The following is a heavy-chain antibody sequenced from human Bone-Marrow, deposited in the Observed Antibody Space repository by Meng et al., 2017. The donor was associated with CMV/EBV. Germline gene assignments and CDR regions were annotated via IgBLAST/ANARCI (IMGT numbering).Heavy chain of an antibody. CDR1: GGSFSGYY. CDR3: ASVRCSSTSCHPYYDFWSGSIPYNWFDP. CDR2: INRSGST. Sequence: SETLSLTCAAYGGSFSGYYWSWIRQPPGKGLEWIGEINRSGSTNYNPYLKSRVTISVDTSKNQFSLKQSSVTAADTAVYYCASVRCSSTSCHPYYDFWSGSIPYNWFDPWGQGTLVTVSS. V-gene: IGHV4-34*01. J-gene: IGHJ5*02. D-gene: IGHD3-3*01.